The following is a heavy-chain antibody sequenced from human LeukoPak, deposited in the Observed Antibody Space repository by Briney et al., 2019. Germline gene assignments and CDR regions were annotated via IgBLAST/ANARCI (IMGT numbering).Heavy chain of an antibody. CDR1: GYSFTSYW. CDR2: IDPSDSYT. D-gene: IGHD6-19*01. CDR3: ARQVQGEGSGWSLAFGY. Sequence: GESLKISCKGSGYSFTSYWISWVRQMPGKGLEWMGRIDPSDSYTNYSPSFQGHVTISADKSISTAYLQWSSLKASDTAMYYCARQVQGEGSGWSLAFGYWGQGTLVTVSS. J-gene: IGHJ4*02. V-gene: IGHV5-10-1*01.